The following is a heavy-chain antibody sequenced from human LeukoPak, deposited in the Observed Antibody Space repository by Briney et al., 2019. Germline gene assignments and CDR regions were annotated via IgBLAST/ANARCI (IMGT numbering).Heavy chain of an antibody. Sequence: SETLSLTCTVYGGSISSYYWSWIRQPPGKGLEWIGYIYYSGTTNYNPSLKSRVTISVDTSKNQFSLKLSSVTAADTAVYYCARGRSQSYYDFWSGFPPYYYGMDVWGQGTTVTVSS. CDR1: GGSISSYY. V-gene: IGHV4-59*12. CDR3: ARGRSQSYYDFWSGFPPYYYGMDV. CDR2: IYYSGTT. J-gene: IGHJ6*02. D-gene: IGHD3-3*01.